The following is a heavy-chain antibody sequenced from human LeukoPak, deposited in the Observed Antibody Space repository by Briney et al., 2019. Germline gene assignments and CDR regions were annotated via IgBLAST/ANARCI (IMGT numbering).Heavy chain of an antibody. CDR2: IQFDGMNK. D-gene: IGHD3-10*01. CDR3: AKDGNGEIFDY. V-gene: IGHV3-30*02. Sequence: GGSLRLSCAASGFTFRSYGMHWVRQAPGKGLEWVAFIQFDGMNKFYAGSVKGRITISRDNSNNTLYLQMDSLRPEDTAVYYCAKDGNGEIFDYWGRGTLVTVSS. J-gene: IGHJ4*02. CDR1: GFTFRSYG.